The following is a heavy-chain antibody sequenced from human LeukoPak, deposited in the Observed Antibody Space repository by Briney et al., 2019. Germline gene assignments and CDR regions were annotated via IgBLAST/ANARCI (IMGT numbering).Heavy chain of an antibody. V-gene: IGHV3-30*18. J-gene: IGHJ4*02. CDR2: ISYDGSNK. Sequence: GGSLRLSCAASGFTFSSYGMHWVRQAPGKGLEWVAVISYDGSNKYYADSVKGRFTISRDNSKNTLYLQMNSLRAEDTAVYYCAKVAGLRQWPPLRYFDYWGQGTLVTVSS. CDR1: GFTFSSYG. CDR3: AKVAGLRQWPPLRYFDY. D-gene: IGHD6-19*01.